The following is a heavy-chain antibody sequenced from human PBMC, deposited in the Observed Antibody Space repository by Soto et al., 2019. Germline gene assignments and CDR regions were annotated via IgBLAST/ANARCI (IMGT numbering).Heavy chain of an antibody. D-gene: IGHD5-12*01. Sequence: NPSETLSLTCTVSGGSVSSGSYYWSWIRQPPGKGLEWIGYIYYSGSTNYNPSLKSRGTISVDTSKNQFSLKLSSVTAADTAVYYCAREQDGYNFWDYFDYWGQGTLVTVSS. V-gene: IGHV4-61*01. CDR2: IYYSGST. CDR3: AREQDGYNFWDYFDY. J-gene: IGHJ4*02. CDR1: GGSVSSGSYY.